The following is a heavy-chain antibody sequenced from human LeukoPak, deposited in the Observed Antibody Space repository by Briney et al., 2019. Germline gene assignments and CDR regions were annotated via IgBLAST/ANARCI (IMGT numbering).Heavy chain of an antibody. CDR2: ISYDGINT. CDR1: GFTFSYFP. J-gene: IGHJ6*02. Sequence: GGSLRLSCAASGFTFSYFPMHWVRQAPGEGLEWVALISYDGINTFYADSVKGRFTISRDNSKNTLYLQMNSLRPEDTAVYYCARDLQEQWRDYYYYNGMDVWGQGTTVTVSS. V-gene: IGHV3-30*04. D-gene: IGHD6-19*01. CDR3: ARDLQEQWRDYYYYNGMDV.